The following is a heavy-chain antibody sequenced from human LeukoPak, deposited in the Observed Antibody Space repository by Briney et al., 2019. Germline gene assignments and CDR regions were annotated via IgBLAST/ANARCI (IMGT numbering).Heavy chain of an antibody. V-gene: IGHV3-23*01. D-gene: IGHD6-13*01. CDR1: GITFSNYA. CDR2: IVASGSST. Sequence: GGSLRLSCAASGITFSNYAMTWVRQAPGKGLEWISAIVASGSSTYYADSAKGRFTVSRDNSRNTMYLQMNRLRAEDTAVYYCAKDPGSTWYGYFQHWGQGALVTVSS. J-gene: IGHJ1*01. CDR3: AKDPGSTWYGYFQH.